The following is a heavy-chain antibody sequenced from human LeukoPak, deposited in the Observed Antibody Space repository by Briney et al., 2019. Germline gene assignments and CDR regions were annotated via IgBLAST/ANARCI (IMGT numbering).Heavy chain of an antibody. V-gene: IGHV1-18*01. CDR3: ARDQGDTYEYSSSWSYNWFDP. Sequence: ASVKVSCKASGYTFTSYGISWVRQAPGQGLEWMGWISAYNGNTNYAQKLQGRVTMTTDTSTSTVYMELSSLRSEDTAVYYCARDQGDTYEYSSSWSYNWFDPWGQGTLVTVSS. J-gene: IGHJ5*02. D-gene: IGHD6-13*01. CDR1: GYTFTSYG. CDR2: ISAYNGNT.